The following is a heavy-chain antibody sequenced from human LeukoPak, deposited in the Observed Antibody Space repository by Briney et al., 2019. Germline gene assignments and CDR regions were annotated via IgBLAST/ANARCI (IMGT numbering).Heavy chain of an antibody. V-gene: IGHV3-30-3*01. CDR2: ISYDGSNK. J-gene: IGHJ4*02. CDR3: ARDVTDYGDYLDY. Sequence: GGSLRLSCAASGFTFSSYAMHWGRQAPGKGLEWVAVISYDGSNKYYADSVKGRFTISRDNSKNTLYLQMNSLRAEDTAVYYCARDVTDYGDYLDYWGQGTLVTVSS. CDR1: GFTFSSYA. D-gene: IGHD4-17*01.